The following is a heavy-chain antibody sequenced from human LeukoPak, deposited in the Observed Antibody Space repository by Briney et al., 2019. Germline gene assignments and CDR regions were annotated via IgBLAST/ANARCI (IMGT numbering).Heavy chain of an antibody. CDR2: INHSGST. CDR1: GGSFSGYY. CDR3: ARVNSGAAGY. D-gene: IGHD2-15*01. J-gene: IGHJ4*02. V-gene: IGHV4-34*01. Sequence: SETLSLTCAVYGGSFSGYYRSWIRQPPGKGLEWIGEINHSGSTNYNPSLKSRVTISVDTSKNQFSLKLSSVTAAATAVYYCARVNSGAAGYWGQGTLVTVSS.